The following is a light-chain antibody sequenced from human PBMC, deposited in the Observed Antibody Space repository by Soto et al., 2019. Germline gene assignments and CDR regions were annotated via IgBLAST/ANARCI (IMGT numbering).Light chain of an antibody. J-gene: IGLJ1*01. V-gene: IGLV2-8*01. CDR2: EAS. CDR1: SSDVGGYNY. CDR3: SSYAGTNNLGV. Sequence: LTQPPSASWSPGQSVTISCTGTSSDVGGYNYVSWYQQHPGKAPKLMIYEASKRPSGVPDRFSGSKSGNTASLTVSGLQAEDEADYYCSSYAGTNNLGVFGTGTKVTVL.